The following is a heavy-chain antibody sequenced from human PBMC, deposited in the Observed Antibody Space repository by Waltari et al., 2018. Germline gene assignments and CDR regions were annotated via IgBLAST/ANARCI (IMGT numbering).Heavy chain of an antibody. CDR1: GYSISSGYY. CDR3: ARHEGTGTTGNYYYYYYMDV. D-gene: IGHD1-7*01. V-gene: IGHV4-38-2*01. J-gene: IGHJ6*03. Sequence: QVQLQESGPGLVKPSETLSLTCAVSGYSISSGYYWGWIRQPPGQGLAWIGSIYHSGSTYYNPSLKSRVTISVDTSKNQFSLKLSSVTAADTAVYYCARHEGTGTTGNYYYYYYMDVWGKGTTVTVSS. CDR2: IYHSGST.